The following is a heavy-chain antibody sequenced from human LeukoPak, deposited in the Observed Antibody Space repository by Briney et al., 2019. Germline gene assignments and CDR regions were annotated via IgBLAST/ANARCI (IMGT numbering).Heavy chain of an antibody. CDR2: VYYSGST. J-gene: IGHJ4*02. V-gene: IGHV4-30-4*08. Sequence: SETLSLTCTVSGGSISSGDYYWRWIRQPPGKGLEWIGYVYYSGSTYCNPSLKSRVTISVDTSENQFSLKLSSVTAADTAVYYCARVVLTSYYIDYWGQGTLVTVSS. CDR1: GGSISSGDYY. D-gene: IGHD1-26*01. CDR3: ARVVLTSYYIDY.